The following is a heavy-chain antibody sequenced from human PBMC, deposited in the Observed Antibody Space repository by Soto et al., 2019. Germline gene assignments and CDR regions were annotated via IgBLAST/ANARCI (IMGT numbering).Heavy chain of an antibody. CDR2: ISYDGSNK. D-gene: IGHD6-13*01. CDR1: GFTFSSYA. Sequence: GGSLRLSCAASGFTFSSYAMHWVRQAPGKGLEWVAVISYDGSNKYYADSVKGRFTISRDNSKNTLYLQMNSLRAEGTAVYYCARDYLLAAAGFYYYYGMDVWGQGTTVTVSS. J-gene: IGHJ6*02. V-gene: IGHV3-30-3*01. CDR3: ARDYLLAAAGFYYYYGMDV.